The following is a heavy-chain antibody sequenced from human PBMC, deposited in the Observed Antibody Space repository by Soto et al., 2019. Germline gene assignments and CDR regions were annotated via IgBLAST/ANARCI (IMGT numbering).Heavy chain of an antibody. CDR2: ISYDGSNK. V-gene: IGHV3-30-3*01. Sequence: QVQLVESGGGVVQPGRSLRLSCAASGFTFSTYAMHWVRQAPGKGLEWVAVISYDGSNKYYADSVKGRFTISRPNSKNTLHLQMHSLRAEDTAVYYCAREYGIGGATFDIWGQGTMVTVSS. CDR1: GFTFSTYA. J-gene: IGHJ3*02. D-gene: IGHD2-15*01. CDR3: AREYGIGGATFDI.